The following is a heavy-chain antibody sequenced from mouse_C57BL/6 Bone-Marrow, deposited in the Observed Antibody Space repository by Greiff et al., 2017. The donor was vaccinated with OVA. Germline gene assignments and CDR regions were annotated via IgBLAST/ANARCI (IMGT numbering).Heavy chain of an antibody. Sequence: VQLQQSDAELVKPGASVKISCKVSGYTFTDHTIHWMKQRPEQGLEWIGYIYPRDGSTKYNEKFKGKATLTADKSSSTAYMQLNSLTSEDSAVYFCASPVYSPGGWFAYWGQGTLVTVSA. V-gene: IGHV1-78*01. CDR2: IYPRDGST. J-gene: IGHJ3*01. CDR1: GYTFTDHT. CDR3: ASPVYSPGGWFAY. D-gene: IGHD2-1*01.